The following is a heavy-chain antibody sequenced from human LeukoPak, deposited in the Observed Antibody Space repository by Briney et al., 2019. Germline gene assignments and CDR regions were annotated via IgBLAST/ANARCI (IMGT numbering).Heavy chain of an antibody. CDR3: ARDASYNWNYFNY. CDR1: GFTFSNYW. Sequence: PGGSLRLSCTASGFTFSNYWMSWVRQAPGKGLEWVANIRQDGGLKHYVDSVKGRFTISRDNAENSLYLQMNSLRAEDTAVYYCARDASYNWNYFNYWGQGTLVTVSS. V-gene: IGHV3-7*01. CDR2: IRQDGGLK. D-gene: IGHD1-20*01. J-gene: IGHJ4*02.